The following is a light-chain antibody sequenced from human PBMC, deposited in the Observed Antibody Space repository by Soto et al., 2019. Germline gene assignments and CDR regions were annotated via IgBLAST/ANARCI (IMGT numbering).Light chain of an antibody. CDR3: KQYHTWPPLR. CDR1: QSVASNY. V-gene: IGKV3-20*01. CDR2: GAS. Sequence: EIVLTQSPGTLSLSPGERATLPCRASQSVASNYLAWYQQKPGQAPRLLIYGASRRATGIPDRFSGSGSGTDFTLTISSREPEDVGIYSCKQYHTWPPLRVGQGTKMEMK. J-gene: IGKJ1*01.